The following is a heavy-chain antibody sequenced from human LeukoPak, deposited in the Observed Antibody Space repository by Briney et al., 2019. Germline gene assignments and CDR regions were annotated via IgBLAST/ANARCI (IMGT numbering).Heavy chain of an antibody. CDR3: ASRLLRYFDWFGPPDAFDI. CDR2: IYPGDSDT. V-gene: IGHV5-51*01. CDR1: GYSFTSYW. J-gene: IGHJ3*02. D-gene: IGHD3-9*01. Sequence: GESLKISCKGSGYSFTSYWIGWVRQMPGKGLEWMGIIYPGDSDTRYSPSFQGQVTISADKSISTAYLQWSSLKASDTATYYCASRLLRYFDWFGPPDAFDIWGQGTMVTVSS.